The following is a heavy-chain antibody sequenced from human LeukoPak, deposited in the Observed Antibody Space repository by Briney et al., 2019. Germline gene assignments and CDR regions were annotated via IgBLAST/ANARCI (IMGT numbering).Heavy chain of an antibody. V-gene: IGHV3-13*01. D-gene: IGHD5-18*01. CDR1: GFTLGSHD. J-gene: IGHJ4*02. CDR2: IASGFQT. CDR3: VREARGYHYTYFDY. Sequence: GGSLRLSCTASGFTLGSHDMHWVRQTTGEGLEWVAAIASGFQTFYAGSVKGRFTVSREDAKNSLYLQMNSLRAGDTAVYYCVREARGYHYTYFDYWGQGTLVTVS.